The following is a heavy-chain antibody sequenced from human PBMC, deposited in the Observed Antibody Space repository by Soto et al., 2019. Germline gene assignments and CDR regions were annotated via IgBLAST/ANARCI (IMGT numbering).Heavy chain of an antibody. D-gene: IGHD1-26*01. CDR1: GFTFNSQW. J-gene: IGHJ3*02. CDR3: ATDGDAFHRATVDI. V-gene: IGHV3-7*04. Sequence: GGSLRLSCVASGFTFNSQWMSWVRQAPGRGLERFAQIKEDRSEKYYVDSVKGRFTISRDNAKDSLYLKMSSLGADDTFVYLCATDGDAFHRATVDIWGRGTVVTVSS. CDR2: IKEDRSEK.